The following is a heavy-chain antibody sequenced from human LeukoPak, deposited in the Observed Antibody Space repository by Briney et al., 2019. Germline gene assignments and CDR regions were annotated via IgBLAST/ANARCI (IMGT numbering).Heavy chain of an antibody. CDR2: ISGSGGST. V-gene: IGHV3-23*01. D-gene: IGHD6-13*01. J-gene: IGHJ6*02. CDR1: GFTFSSYA. CDR3: ARGGAPGIAAAGERYYYCGMDV. Sequence: GGSLRLPCAASGFTFSSYAMSWVRQAPGKGLEWVSAISGSGGSTYYADSVKGRFTISRDNAKNSLYLQMNSLRAEDTAVYYCARGGAPGIAAAGERYYYCGMDVWGQGTTVTVSS.